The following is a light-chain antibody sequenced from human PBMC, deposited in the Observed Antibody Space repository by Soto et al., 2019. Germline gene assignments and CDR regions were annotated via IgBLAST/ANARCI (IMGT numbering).Light chain of an antibody. V-gene: IGLV2-8*01. Sequence: QSALTQPPSASGSPGQSVTISCTGTSSDVGGYNYVSWYQQHPGKAPKLMIYEVSKRPSGVPDRFSGSKSGNTASLIVSGLQAEDEADYYCSSYAGSNKVFGGGTSSPS. CDR2: EVS. CDR1: SSDVGGYNY. CDR3: SSYAGSNKV. J-gene: IGLJ2*01.